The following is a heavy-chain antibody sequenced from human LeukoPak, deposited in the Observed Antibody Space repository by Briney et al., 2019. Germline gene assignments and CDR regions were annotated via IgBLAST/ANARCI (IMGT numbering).Heavy chain of an antibody. D-gene: IGHD5-18*01. CDR2: ISTGSSYI. J-gene: IGHJ4*02. CDR1: GFTFDDYA. V-gene: IGHV3-21*01. Sequence: GGSLRLSCAASGFTFDDYAMHWVRQAPGKGLEWVSSISTGSSYIYYADSVKGRFTISRDNAKNSLYLQMNSLRAEDTAVYYCARASRGIQLPHGTNYFDCWGQGTLVTVSS. CDR3: ARASRGIQLPHGTNYFDC.